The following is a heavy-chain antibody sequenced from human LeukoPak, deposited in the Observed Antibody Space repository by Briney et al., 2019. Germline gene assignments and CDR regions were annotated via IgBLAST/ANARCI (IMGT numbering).Heavy chain of an antibody. CDR1: GGSISSSSYY. D-gene: IGHD3-22*01. Sequence: SETLSLTCTASGGSISSSSYYWGWIRQPPGKGLEWIGSIYYSGSTYYNPSLKSRVTISVDTSKNQFSLKLSSVTAADTAVYYCARRYYYDSSGYQFDYWGQGTLVTVSS. V-gene: IGHV4-39*01. CDR3: ARRYYYDSSGYQFDY. J-gene: IGHJ4*02. CDR2: IYYSGST.